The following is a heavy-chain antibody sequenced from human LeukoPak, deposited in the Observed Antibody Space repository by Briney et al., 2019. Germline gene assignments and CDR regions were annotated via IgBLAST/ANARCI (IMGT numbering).Heavy chain of an antibody. D-gene: IGHD3-22*01. CDR1: GYTFTGYY. CDR3: ATHFYDSSAILPWGAFDI. V-gene: IGHV1-24*01. CDR2: FDPEDGET. J-gene: IGHJ3*02. Sequence: ASVKVSCKASGYTFTGYYMHWVRQAPGKGLEWMGGFDPEDGETIYAQKFQGRVTMTEDTSTDTAYMELSSLRSEDTAVYYCATHFYDSSAILPWGAFDIWGQGTMVTVSS.